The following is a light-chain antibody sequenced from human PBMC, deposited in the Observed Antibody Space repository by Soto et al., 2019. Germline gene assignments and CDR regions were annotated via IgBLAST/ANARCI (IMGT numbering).Light chain of an antibody. CDR2: GAS. V-gene: IGKV3-20*01. Sequence: EIVLTQSPGTLSLSPGERATLSCRASQSIGSTYFAWYQQKPGQAPRLLIYGASNRAAGISDRFSGSGSGTGCHLSIIRLEPEGSAVFYFQQDDTSPGLTFGGGTKVEIK. J-gene: IGKJ4*01. CDR1: QSIGSTY. CDR3: QQDDTSPGLT.